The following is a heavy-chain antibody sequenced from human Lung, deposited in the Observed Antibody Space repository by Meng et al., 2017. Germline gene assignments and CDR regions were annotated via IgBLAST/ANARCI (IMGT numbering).Heavy chain of an antibody. CDR2: ISSSSA. V-gene: IGHV3-21*01. CDR1: GFTFSSSS. J-gene: IGHJ4*02. D-gene: IGHD2-15*01. CDR3: ARGRVVVAATPSDY. Sequence: EVQLVESGGGLGKPGGSRRLACAASGFTFSSSSMNWVRQAPGKGLEWVSSISSSSAYADSVKGRFTISRDNAKNSLYLQMNSLRAEDTAVYYCARGRVVVAATPSDYWGQGTLVTVSS.